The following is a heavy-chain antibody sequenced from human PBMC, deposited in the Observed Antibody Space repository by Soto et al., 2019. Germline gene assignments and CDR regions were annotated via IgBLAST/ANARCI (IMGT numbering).Heavy chain of an antibody. Sequence: ASVKVSCKTSGYTFTNFPIQWVRQAPGQRLEWMGWINGGNGNTKYSQKFKGRVTITRDTSARTAYMELSDLTSEDTAVYYCARDRDQLHTYDSCGQGSLVTVSS. CDR1: GYTFTNFP. D-gene: IGHD1-7*01. CDR2: INGGNGNT. V-gene: IGHV1-3*01. J-gene: IGHJ4*02. CDR3: ARDRDQLHTYDS.